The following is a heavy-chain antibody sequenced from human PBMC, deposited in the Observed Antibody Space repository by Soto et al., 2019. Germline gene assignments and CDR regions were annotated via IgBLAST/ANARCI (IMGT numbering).Heavy chain of an antibody. CDR3: ATSFRYFDN. D-gene: IGHD3-9*01. CDR2: ISGTASRT. V-gene: IGHV3-23*01. Sequence: EGSLRLSCAGSGFTPTTTPLSWVRQPPGKGLEWVTTISGTASRTYYVDSVKGRFFISRDNSKNTVTLQMNNLTVDDTAVYYCATSFRYFDNWGQGTRVTVSS. CDR1: GFTPTTTP. J-gene: IGHJ4*02.